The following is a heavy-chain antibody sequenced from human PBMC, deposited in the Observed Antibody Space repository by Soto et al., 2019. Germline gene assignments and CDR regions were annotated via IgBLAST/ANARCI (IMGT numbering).Heavy chain of an antibody. D-gene: IGHD3-16*01. Sequence: QITLKESGPMLVKPTQTLTLTCTFSGFSLSTSGVGVGWIRQPPGKALEWLALIYWEDTKHYSPSLESRLTITKDTSKNKVVLTMTNMHPVDTATYYCVHKAWGDRILHYWGQGTLLTVSS. CDR2: IYWEDTK. J-gene: IGHJ4*02. CDR1: GFSLSTSGVG. V-gene: IGHV2-5*02. CDR3: VHKAWGDRILHY.